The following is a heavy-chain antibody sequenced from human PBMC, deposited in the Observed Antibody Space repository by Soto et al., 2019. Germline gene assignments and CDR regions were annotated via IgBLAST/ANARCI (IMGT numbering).Heavy chain of an antibody. J-gene: IGHJ4*01. CDR3: AKAHVMVVAGSTFDY. Sequence: SETLSLTCAVSGGSFTSNNWWTWVRQPPGQGLEWIGEIYRTGSTNYNPSLKSRVTISLDKSENQFSLKVTSLTAADTAVYYCAKAHVMVVAGSTFDYWGHGTLVTVSS. CDR1: GGSFTSNNW. V-gene: IGHV4-4*02. CDR2: IYRTGST. D-gene: IGHD6-19*01.